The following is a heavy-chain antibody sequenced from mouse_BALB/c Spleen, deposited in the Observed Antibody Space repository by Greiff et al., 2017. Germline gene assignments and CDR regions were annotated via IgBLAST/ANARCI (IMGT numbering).Heavy chain of an antibody. CDR2: ISSGSSTI. CDR3: AREGYGNYGAD. V-gene: IGHV5-17*02. CDR1: GFTFSSFG. Sequence: EVKVEESGGGLVQPGGSRKLSCAASGFTFSSFGMHWVRQAPEKGLEWVAYISSGSSTIYYADTVKGRFTISRDNPKNTLFLQMTSLRSEDTAMYYCAREGYGNYGADWGQGTLVTVSA. D-gene: IGHD2-10*02. J-gene: IGHJ3*01.